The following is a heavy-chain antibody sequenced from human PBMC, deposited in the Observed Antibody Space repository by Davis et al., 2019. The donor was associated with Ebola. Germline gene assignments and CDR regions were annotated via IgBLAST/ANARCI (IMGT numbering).Heavy chain of an antibody. CDR3: ARFTVTTPLCGMDV. CDR1: GGSISSSNW. D-gene: IGHD4-17*01. Sequence: MPSETLSLTCAVSGGSISSSNWWSWVRQPPGKGLEWIGEIYHSGSTNYNPSLKSRVTISVDTSKNQFSLKLSSVTAADTAVYYCARFTVTTPLCGMDVWGQGTTVTVSS. J-gene: IGHJ6*02. V-gene: IGHV4-4*02. CDR2: IYHSGST.